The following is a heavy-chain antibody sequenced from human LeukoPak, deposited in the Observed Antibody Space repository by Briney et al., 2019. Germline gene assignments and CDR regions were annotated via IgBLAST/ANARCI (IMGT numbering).Heavy chain of an antibody. J-gene: IGHJ4*02. CDR1: GYTFTSYG. CDR2: ISAYNGNT. Sequence: ASVKVSCKASGYTFTSYGISWVRQAPGQGLEWMGWISAYNGNTNYAQKFQGWVTMTRDTSISTAYIELSRLRSDDTAVYYCARVGDSSGYYTLDYWGQGTLVTVSS. CDR3: ARVGDSSGYYTLDY. V-gene: IGHV1-18*01. D-gene: IGHD3-22*01.